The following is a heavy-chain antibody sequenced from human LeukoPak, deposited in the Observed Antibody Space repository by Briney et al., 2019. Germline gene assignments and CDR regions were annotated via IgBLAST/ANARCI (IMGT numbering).Heavy chain of an antibody. Sequence: PSETLSLTCTVSGGSISSSSYYWGWIRQPPGKGLEWIGSIYYSGSTYYNPSLKSRVTISVDTSKNQFSLKLSSVTAADTAVYYCARTTLVTAPVIRGYYFDYWGQGTLVTVSS. D-gene: IGHD2-21*02. J-gene: IGHJ4*02. CDR3: ARTTLVTAPVIRGYYFDY. CDR2: IYYSGST. CDR1: GGSISSSSYY. V-gene: IGHV4-39*07.